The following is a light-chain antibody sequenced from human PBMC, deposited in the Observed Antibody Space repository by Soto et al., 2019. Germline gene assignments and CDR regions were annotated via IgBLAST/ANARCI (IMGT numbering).Light chain of an antibody. CDR3: AAWDASLNGYV. J-gene: IGLJ1*01. Sequence: QSVLTQPPSASGTPGQRVTISCSGSRSSIGSNTVSWYQQVPGTAPKLLIYTNTQRPSGVPDRFSGSKSGTSASLAISGLQSEDEADYYCAAWDASLNGYVFGPGTKVTVL. CDR2: TNT. V-gene: IGLV1-44*01. CDR1: RSSIGSNT.